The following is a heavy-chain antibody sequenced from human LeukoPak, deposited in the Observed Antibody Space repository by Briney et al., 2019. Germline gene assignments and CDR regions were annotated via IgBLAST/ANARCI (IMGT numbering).Heavy chain of an antibody. Sequence: ASVKVSCKASGYTFSSFHINWLRQATGQGLEWMGWINPDSDDTGYAQKLQGRVTITRETSPNTAYMGLKSLKYESTHFYYCEVSGRNYIYDFWGQGTLVTVSS. CDR1: GYTFSSFH. CDR2: INPDSDDT. D-gene: IGHD1-26*01. V-gene: IGHV1-8*01. J-gene: IGHJ4*02. CDR3: EVSGRNYIYDF.